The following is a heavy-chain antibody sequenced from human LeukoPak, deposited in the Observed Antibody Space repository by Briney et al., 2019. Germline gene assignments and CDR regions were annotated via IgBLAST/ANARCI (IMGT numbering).Heavy chain of an antibody. D-gene: IGHD3-10*01. CDR1: GGSISSSNW. CDR2: IYHSGST. V-gene: IGHV4-4*02. Sequence: PSETLSLTCAVSGGSISSSNWWSWVRQPPGKGLAWIGEIYHSGSTNYNPSLKSRVTISVDKSKNQFSLKLSSVTAADTAVYYCARASVSLRGYYGSGSIPLYGMDVWGQGTTVTVSS. J-gene: IGHJ6*02. CDR3: ARASVSLRGYYGSGSIPLYGMDV.